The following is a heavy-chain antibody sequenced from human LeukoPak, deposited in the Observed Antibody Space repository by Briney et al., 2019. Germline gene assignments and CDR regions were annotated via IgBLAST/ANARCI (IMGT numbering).Heavy chain of an antibody. CDR1: GFSFSDHH. CDR2: ISGTGTST. CDR3: AKSNSYYLKDFDY. D-gene: IGHD3-22*01. Sequence: GGSLRLSCAASGFSFSDHHMDWVRQAPGKGLEWVSGISGTGTSTYYADSVRGRFTISRDNSKNTVYLQMNRLGVEDTAVYYCAKSNSYYLKDFDYWGQGTLVTVSS. J-gene: IGHJ4*02. V-gene: IGHV3-23*01.